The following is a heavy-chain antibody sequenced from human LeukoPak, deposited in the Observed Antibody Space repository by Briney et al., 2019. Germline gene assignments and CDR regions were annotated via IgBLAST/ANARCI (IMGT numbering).Heavy chain of an antibody. Sequence: GGSLRLSCAASGFIFSSYGMHWVRQAPGKGLEWVAVILYDGSNEYHADSVKGRFNISRDNSKNTLYLQMNSLREEDTAVYYCAKELRYSGYDYMVFDSWGQGTLVTLSS. V-gene: IGHV3-30*18. D-gene: IGHD5-12*01. CDR3: AKELRYSGYDYMVFDS. J-gene: IGHJ4*02. CDR1: GFIFSSYG. CDR2: ILYDGSNE.